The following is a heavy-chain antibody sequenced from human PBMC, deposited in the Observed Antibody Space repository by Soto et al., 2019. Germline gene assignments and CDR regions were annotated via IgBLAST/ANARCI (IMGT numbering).Heavy chain of an antibody. CDR2: ISTYNGYT. CDR3: ARDDCDSTSCYIGY. V-gene: IGHV1-18*01. J-gene: IGHJ4*02. CDR1: GYTFTSYG. Sequence: QVQLVQSGAEVKKPGASVKVSCKASGYTFTSYGISWVRQAPGQGLEWMGWISTYNGYTNYAQKLQGRVTMTTDTSTSTVYMELRSLRSDDTAVYYCARDDCDSTSCYIGYWGQGTLVTVSS. D-gene: IGHD2-2*01.